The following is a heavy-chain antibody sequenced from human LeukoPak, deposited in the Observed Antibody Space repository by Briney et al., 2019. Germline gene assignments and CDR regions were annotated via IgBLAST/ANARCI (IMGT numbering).Heavy chain of an antibody. Sequence: PSETLSLTCAVYGGSFSGYYWSWIRQPPGKGLEWVSSISSSSSYIYYADSVKGRFTISRDNAKNSLYLQMNSLRAEDTAVYYCARGDLDTAMVRRYYFDYWGQGTLVTVSS. J-gene: IGHJ4*02. CDR2: ISSSSSYI. D-gene: IGHD5-18*01. V-gene: IGHV3-21*01. CDR3: ARGDLDTAMVRRYYFDY. CDR1: GGSFSGYY.